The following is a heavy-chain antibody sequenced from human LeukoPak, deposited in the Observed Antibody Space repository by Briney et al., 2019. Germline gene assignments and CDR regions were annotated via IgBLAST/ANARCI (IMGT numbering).Heavy chain of an antibody. CDR3: ARFDYADDVFDI. Sequence: SETLSLTCTVSGYSISSGYYWGWIRQPPGKGLEWIGSIYHSGSTYYIPSLRSRVTISVDTSKNQFSLKLTSVTAADTAVYYCARFDYADDVFDIWGQGTMVTVSS. CDR1: GYSISSGYY. CDR2: IYHSGST. V-gene: IGHV4-38-2*02. D-gene: IGHD2-2*01. J-gene: IGHJ3*02.